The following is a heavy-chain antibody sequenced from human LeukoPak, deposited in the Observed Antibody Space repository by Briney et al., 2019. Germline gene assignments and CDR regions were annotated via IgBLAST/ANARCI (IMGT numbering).Heavy chain of an antibody. V-gene: IGHV3-53*01. Sequence: PGGSLRLSCAASGFTIAKKYMNWVRRAPGKGLDWVSLIYSAGGTSYADSVKGRFTISKDNSKNTLYLQMNRLRLEDTAVYYCASSNCDGDCYLDYWGQGTLVTVSS. CDR3: ASSNCDGDCYLDY. CDR2: IYSAGGT. D-gene: IGHD2-21*02. J-gene: IGHJ4*02. CDR1: GFTIAKKY.